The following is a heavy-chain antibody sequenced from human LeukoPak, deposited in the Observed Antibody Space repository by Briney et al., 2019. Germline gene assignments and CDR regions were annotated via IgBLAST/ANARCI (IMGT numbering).Heavy chain of an antibody. CDR1: GYTFTSYY. J-gene: IGHJ4*02. CDR2: INPSGGST. Sequence: GASVKVSCKASGYTFTSYYMHWVRQAPGQGLEWMRIINPSGGSTSYAQKFQGRVTMTRDTSTSTVYMELSSLRSEDTAVYYCARVPARGYSYGLPDYWGQGTLVTVSS. D-gene: IGHD5-18*01. V-gene: IGHV1-46*01. CDR3: ARVPARGYSYGLPDY.